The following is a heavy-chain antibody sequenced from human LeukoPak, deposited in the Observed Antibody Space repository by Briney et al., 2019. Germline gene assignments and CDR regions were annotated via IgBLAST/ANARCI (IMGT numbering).Heavy chain of an antibody. CDR1: GGSISSSSYY. CDR3: ARVIIGITGTYYFDY. Sequence: SETLSLTCTVSGGSISSSSYYWGWIRQPPGKGLEWIGSIYYSGSTYYNPSLKSRVTISVDTSKNQFSLKLSSVTAADTAVYYCARVIIGITGTYYFDYWGQGTLVTVSS. V-gene: IGHV4-39*01. J-gene: IGHJ4*02. D-gene: IGHD1-20*01. CDR2: IYYSGST.